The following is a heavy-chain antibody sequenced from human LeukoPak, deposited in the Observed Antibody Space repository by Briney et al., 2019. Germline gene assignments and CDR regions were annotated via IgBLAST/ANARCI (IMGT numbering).Heavy chain of an antibody. CDR3: ATGIQLWLPDWYGMDV. V-gene: IGHV1-24*01. CDR2: FDPEDGET. CDR1: GYTLTELS. J-gene: IGHJ6*02. D-gene: IGHD5-18*01. Sequence: ASVKVSCKVSGYTLTELSMHWVRQAPGKGLEWMGGFDPEDGETIYAQKFQGRVTMTEDTSTETAYMELSRLRSEDTAVYYCATGIQLWLPDWYGMDVWGQGTTVTVSS.